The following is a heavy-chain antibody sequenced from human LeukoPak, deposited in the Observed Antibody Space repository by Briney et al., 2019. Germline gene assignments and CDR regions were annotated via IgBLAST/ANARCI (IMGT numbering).Heavy chain of an antibody. D-gene: IGHD3-10*01. CDR2: INHSGST. CDR3: ARIRRRFRRITMVRGVYGNDY. J-gene: IGHJ4*02. CDR1: GGSISSNNW. V-gene: IGHV4-4*02. Sequence: SGTLSLTCAVSGGSISSNNWWGWVRQPPGKGLEWIGEINHSGSTNYNPSLKSRVTISVDTSKNQFSLKLSSVTAADTAVYYCARIRRRFRRITMVRGVYGNDYWGQGTLVTVSS.